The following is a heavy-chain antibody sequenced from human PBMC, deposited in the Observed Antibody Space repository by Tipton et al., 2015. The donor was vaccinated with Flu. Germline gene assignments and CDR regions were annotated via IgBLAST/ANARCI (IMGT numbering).Heavy chain of an antibody. CDR1: GFTFSSYS. V-gene: IGHV3-21*01. CDR2: ISSSSSYI. CDR3: ARDRTELAARRIDY. D-gene: IGHD6-6*01. J-gene: IGHJ4*02. Sequence: SLRLSCAASGFTFSSYSMNWVRQAPGKGLEWVSSISSSSSYIYYADSVKGRFTISRDNAKNSLYLQMNSLRAEDTAVYYCARDRTELAARRIDYWGQGTLVTVSS.